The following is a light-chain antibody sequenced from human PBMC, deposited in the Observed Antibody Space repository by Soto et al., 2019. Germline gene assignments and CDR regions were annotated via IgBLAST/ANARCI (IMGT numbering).Light chain of an antibody. CDR2: DAS. CDR3: QQHSNWPPTFT. Sequence: EIVLTQSPATLSLSPGERATLACRASQSVSSYLAWYQQKRGQAPRLLIYDASNRATGIPARFSGSGSGTDFTLTISSLEPEDFAVYYCQQHSNWPPTFTFGPGTKVDIK. J-gene: IGKJ3*01. CDR1: QSVSSY. V-gene: IGKV3-11*01.